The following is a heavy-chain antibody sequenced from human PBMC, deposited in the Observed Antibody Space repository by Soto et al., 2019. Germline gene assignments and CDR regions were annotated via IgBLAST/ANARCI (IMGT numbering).Heavy chain of an antibody. V-gene: IGHV3-15*01. CDR1: GGSISSSSYY. CDR3: TTVSRSVVGATRRTFDY. J-gene: IGHJ4*02. D-gene: IGHD1-26*01. Sequence: LQLQESGPGLVKPSETLSLTCTVSGGSISSSSYYWGWIRQPPGKGLEWIGSIKSKTDGGTTDYAAPVKGRFTISRDDSKNTLYLQMNSLKTEDTAVYYCTTVSRSVVGATRRTFDYWGQGTLVTVSS. CDR2: IKSKTDGGTT.